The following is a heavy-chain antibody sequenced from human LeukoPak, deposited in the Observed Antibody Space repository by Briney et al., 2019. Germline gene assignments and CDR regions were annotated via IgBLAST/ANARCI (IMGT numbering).Heavy chain of an antibody. CDR3: AGGAPLLDSGYDFGRNYYYYYGMDV. V-gene: IGHV1-69*04. D-gene: IGHD5-12*01. Sequence: ASVKVSCKASGGTFSSYAMSWVRQAPGQGLEWMGRIIPILGIANYAQKFQGRVTITADKSTSTAYMELSSLRSDDTAVYYCAGGAPLLDSGYDFGRNYYYYYGMDVWGQGTTATVSS. CDR1: GGTFSSYA. J-gene: IGHJ6*02. CDR2: IIPILGIA.